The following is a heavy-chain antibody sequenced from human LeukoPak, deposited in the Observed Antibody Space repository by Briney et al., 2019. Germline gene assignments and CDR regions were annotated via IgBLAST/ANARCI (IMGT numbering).Heavy chain of an antibody. CDR2: IGSGSRDI. Sequence: GGSLRLSCAASEFTFRNYNMNWVRQAPGKGLEWVSSIGSGSRDIYYADSVKGRFTISRDNSKNTLFLQMNSLRAEDTAVYYCAGGGFGEAYYYYYYMDVWGKGTTVTVSS. D-gene: IGHD3-10*01. CDR1: EFTFRNYN. CDR3: AGGGFGEAYYYYYYMDV. V-gene: IGHV3-21*04. J-gene: IGHJ6*03.